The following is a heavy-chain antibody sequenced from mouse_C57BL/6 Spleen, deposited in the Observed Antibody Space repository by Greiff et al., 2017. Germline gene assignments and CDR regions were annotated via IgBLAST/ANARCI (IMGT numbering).Heavy chain of an antibody. J-gene: IGHJ4*01. V-gene: IGHV1-59*01. CDR3: ATLLGNAMDY. CDR2: IDPSDSYT. Sequence: QVQLQQPGAELVRPGTSVKLSCKASGYTFPSYWMHWVKQRPGQGLEWIGVIDPSDSYTNYNQKFKGKATLTVDTSSSTAYMQLSSLTSEDSAVYYCATLLGNAMDYWGQGTSVTVAS. D-gene: IGHD1-1*01. CDR1: GYTFPSYW.